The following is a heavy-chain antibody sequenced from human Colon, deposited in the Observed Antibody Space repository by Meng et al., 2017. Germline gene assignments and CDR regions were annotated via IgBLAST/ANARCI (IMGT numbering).Heavy chain of an antibody. D-gene: IGHD2-2*01. J-gene: IGHJ6*02. CDR1: GYTFTSYA. Sequence: ASVKVSCKASGYTFTSYAMNWVRQAPGQGLEWMGWINTNTGNPTYAQGFTGRFVFSFDTSVSTAYLQISSLKAEDTAVYYCARDREDIVVVPAAMWGYYYYGMDVWGQGTTVTVSS. CDR2: INTNTGNP. CDR3: ARDREDIVVVPAAMWGYYYYGMDV. V-gene: IGHV7-4-1*02.